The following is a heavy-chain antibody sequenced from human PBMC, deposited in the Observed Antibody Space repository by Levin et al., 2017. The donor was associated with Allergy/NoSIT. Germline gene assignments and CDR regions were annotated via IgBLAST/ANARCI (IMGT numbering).Heavy chain of an antibody. CDR3: ARDGAPPAVAGSDVTIYYYYGMDV. J-gene: IGHJ6*02. CDR1: GFTFSSYA. CDR2: ISYDGSNK. D-gene: IGHD6-19*01. V-gene: IGHV3-30-3*01. Sequence: SCAASGFTFSSYAMHWVRQAPGKGLEWVAVISYDGSNKYYADSVKGRFTISRDNSKNTLYLQMNSLRAEDTAVYYCARDGAPPAVAGSDVTIYYYYGMDVWGQGTTVTVSS.